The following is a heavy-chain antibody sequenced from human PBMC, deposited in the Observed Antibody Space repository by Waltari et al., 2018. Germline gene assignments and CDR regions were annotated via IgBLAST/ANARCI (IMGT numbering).Heavy chain of an antibody. Sequence: QVQLQQWGAGLLKPSETLSLTCAVYGGSFSGYYWSWHRQPPGKELGWIGEINHSGSTNYNPSLKSRVTISVDTSKNQFSLKLSSVTAADTAVYYCARHGVLQLWKFYYYYGLDVWGQGTTVTVSS. D-gene: IGHD5-18*01. CDR1: GGSFSGYY. V-gene: IGHV4-34*01. CDR2: INHSGST. CDR3: ARHGVLQLWKFYYYYGLDV. J-gene: IGHJ6*02.